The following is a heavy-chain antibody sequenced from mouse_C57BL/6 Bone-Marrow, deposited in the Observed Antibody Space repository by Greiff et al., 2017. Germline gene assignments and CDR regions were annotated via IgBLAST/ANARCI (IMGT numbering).Heavy chain of an antibody. CDR2: IWRGGST. V-gene: IGHV2-5*01. CDR3: AKKKGSSGMDY. J-gene: IGHJ4*01. D-gene: IGHD1-1*01. CDR1: GFSLTSYG. Sequence: QVQLQQSGPGLVQPSQSLSITCTVSGFSLTSYGVHWVRQSPGKGLEWLGVIWRGGSTDYNAAFMSRLSSTKDNSKSEVFFKMNSLHADDTAIYYCAKKKGSSGMDYWGQGTSVTVSS.